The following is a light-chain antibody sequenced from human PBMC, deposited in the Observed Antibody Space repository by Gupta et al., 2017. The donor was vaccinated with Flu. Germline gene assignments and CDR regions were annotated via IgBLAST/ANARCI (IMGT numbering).Light chain of an antibody. Sequence: QSVLTQPLSASGTPGQSVIISCSGSSSHIGNNFVYWYQQLPGTAPKLLIYRDYQRPPGVPDRFSGSKSGTSASLAISGLRSEDDADYFCAAWDDSLSGPWVFGGGTKLTV. V-gene: IGLV1-47*01. CDR1: SSHIGNNF. CDR2: RDY. CDR3: AAWDDSLSGPWV. J-gene: IGLJ3*02.